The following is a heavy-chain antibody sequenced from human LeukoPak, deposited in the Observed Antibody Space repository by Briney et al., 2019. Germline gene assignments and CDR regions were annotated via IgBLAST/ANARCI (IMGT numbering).Heavy chain of an antibody. V-gene: IGHV3-64*01. CDR2: ISSNGGST. J-gene: IGHJ6*02. CDR3: ARRRMSHYDMDV. D-gene: IGHD2-8*01. CDR1: GFTFSSYA. Sequence: GGSLRLSCAASGFTFSSYAMHWVRQAPGKGLEYVSAISSNGGSTYYANSVKGRFTISRDNSKNTLYLQVGSLRAEDMAVYYCARRRMSHYDMDVWGQGTTVTVSS.